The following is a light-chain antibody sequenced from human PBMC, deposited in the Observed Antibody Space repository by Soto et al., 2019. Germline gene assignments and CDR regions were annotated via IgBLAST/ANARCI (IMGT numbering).Light chain of an antibody. Sequence: EIVLTQSPATLSLSPGERATLSCRTSQSVSSYLGWYKQKPGQAPRLLIFDASNRATGITARFSGSGSGTDFTLPISRIEPEDFAVYYCQQRSNWTLTFGQGTRLEIK. CDR1: QSVSSY. J-gene: IGKJ5*01. V-gene: IGKV3-11*01. CDR2: DAS. CDR3: QQRSNWTLT.